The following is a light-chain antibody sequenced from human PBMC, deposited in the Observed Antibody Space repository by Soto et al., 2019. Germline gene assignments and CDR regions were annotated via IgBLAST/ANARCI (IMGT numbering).Light chain of an antibody. CDR2: EGT. CDR3: GSYTTSSNYV. V-gene: IGLV2-14*02. Sequence: QSALTQPASVSKSPGQSITISCTGTNNDVGNYKLVSWFQHHLGKAPKLIIYEGTKRPSGVSNRFSASQSGNTASLTISGLQAEDEADYYCGSYTTSSNYVFGTGTKLTVL. CDR1: NNDVGNYKL. J-gene: IGLJ1*01.